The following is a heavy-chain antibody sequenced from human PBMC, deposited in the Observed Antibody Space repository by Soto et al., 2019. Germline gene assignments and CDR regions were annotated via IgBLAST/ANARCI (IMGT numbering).Heavy chain of an antibody. Sequence: PGGSLRLSCAASGFTFSSYSMNWVRQAPGKGLEWVSSISSSSSYIYYADSVKGRFTISRDNAENSLYLQMNSLRAEDTAVYYCAREAYDFWSGYYYYYGMDVWGQGTTVTVSS. CDR2: ISSSSSYI. CDR3: AREAYDFWSGYYYYYGMDV. CDR1: GFTFSSYS. D-gene: IGHD3-3*01. V-gene: IGHV3-21*01. J-gene: IGHJ6*02.